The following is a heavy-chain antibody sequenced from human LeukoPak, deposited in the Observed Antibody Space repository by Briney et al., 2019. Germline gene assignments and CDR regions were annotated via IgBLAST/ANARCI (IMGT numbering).Heavy chain of an antibody. CDR2: ISSSSSYI. CDR1: GFTFSSYS. D-gene: IGHD1-26*01. V-gene: IGHV3-21*06. CDR3: ARKAQTGSHSGPFDI. J-gene: IGHJ3*02. Sequence: GGSLRLSCAASGFTFSSYSMNWVRQAPEKGLEWVSSISSSSSYIYYADSVKGRFTISRDNAEHLLFLQMNSLRAEDTAVYYCARKAQTGSHSGPFDIWGQGTLVTVSS.